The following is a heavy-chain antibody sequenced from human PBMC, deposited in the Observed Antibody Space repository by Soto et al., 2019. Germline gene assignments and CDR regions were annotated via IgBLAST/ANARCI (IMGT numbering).Heavy chain of an antibody. D-gene: IGHD1-26*01. CDR2: IYYSGST. CDR3: ARLFPPSGSYLDY. CDR1: GGSISSSSYY. Sequence: QLQLQESGPGLVKPSETLSLTCTVSGGSISSSSYYWGWIRQPPGKGLEWIGSIYYSGSTYYNPSLKRRVTISVDTSKTQFSMKLSSVTAADTAVYYCARLFPPSGSYLDYWGQGTLVTVSS. J-gene: IGHJ4*02. V-gene: IGHV4-39*01.